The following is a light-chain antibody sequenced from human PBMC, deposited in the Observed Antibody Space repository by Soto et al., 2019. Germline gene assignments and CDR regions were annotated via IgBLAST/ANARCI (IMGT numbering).Light chain of an antibody. Sequence: QSALTQPASVSGSPGQSITISCTGTSSDVGGYNFVSWYQHHPGKAPKLMIYEVTNRPSGVSNRFSASKSGTSASLAISGLQAEDEADYYCQSYESSLSGWIFGGGTKLTVL. CDR3: QSYESSLSGWI. J-gene: IGLJ2*01. V-gene: IGLV2-14*01. CDR1: SSDVGGYNF. CDR2: EVT.